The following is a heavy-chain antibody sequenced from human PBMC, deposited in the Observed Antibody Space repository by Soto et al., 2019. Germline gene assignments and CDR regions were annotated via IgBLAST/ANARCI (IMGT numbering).Heavy chain of an antibody. CDR1: GYTFTSYG. V-gene: IGHV1-18*01. J-gene: IGHJ4*02. CDR2: ISAYNGNT. CDR3: ARDPNYFDY. Sequence: QVQLMQSGAEVKKPGASVKVPCKASGYTFTSYGISWVRQAPGQGLEWMGWISAYNGNTKYAQKLQGRVPMTTDTSTSTADMELRSLRSDDTAVYYCARDPNYFDYWGQGTLVTVSS.